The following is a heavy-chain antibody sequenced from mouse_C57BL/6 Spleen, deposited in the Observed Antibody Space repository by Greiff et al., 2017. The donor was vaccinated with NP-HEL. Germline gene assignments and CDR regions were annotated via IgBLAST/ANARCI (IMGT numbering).Heavy chain of an antibody. CDR2: INPSTGGT. CDR3: ASRKYSNYGYFDV. J-gene: IGHJ1*03. Sequence: EVQLQQSGPELVKPGASVKISCKASGYSFTGYYMNWVKQSPEKSLEWIGEINPSTGGTTYNQKFKAKATLTVDKSSSTAYMQLKSLTSEDSAVYYCASRKYSNYGYFDVWGTGTTVTVSS. D-gene: IGHD2-5*01. V-gene: IGHV1-42*01. CDR1: GYSFTGYY.